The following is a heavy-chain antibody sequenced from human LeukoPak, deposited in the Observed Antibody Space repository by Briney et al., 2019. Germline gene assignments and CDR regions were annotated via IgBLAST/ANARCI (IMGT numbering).Heavy chain of an antibody. CDR2: IISKAYRGTT. Sequence: GGSLRLSWTTSGFTLGDHAMSWVRQAPGEGLEWEGFIISKAYRGTTKYAPSVEDRFTISRDDSNSIASLQMDSMPSDDTAVYYCTRGPIHLWLHNGMDVWGQGTTVTVSS. J-gene: IGHJ6*02. CDR3: TRGPIHLWLHNGMDV. CDR1: GFTLGDHA. V-gene: IGHV3-49*04. D-gene: IGHD5-18*01.